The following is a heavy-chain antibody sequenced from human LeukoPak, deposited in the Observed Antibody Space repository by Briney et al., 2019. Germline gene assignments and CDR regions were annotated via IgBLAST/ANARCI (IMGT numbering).Heavy chain of an antibody. CDR3: ARDHGSSSKAFDI. CDR1: GGSISSSSYY. J-gene: IGHJ3*02. V-gene: IGHV4-39*07. D-gene: IGHD6-13*01. Sequence: SETLSLTCTVSGGSISSSSYYWGWIRQPPGKGLEWIGSMYYSGSTYYNPSLKGRVTISVDTSKNQFSLKLSSVTAADTAVYYCARDHGSSSKAFDIWGQGTMVTVSS. CDR2: MYYSGST.